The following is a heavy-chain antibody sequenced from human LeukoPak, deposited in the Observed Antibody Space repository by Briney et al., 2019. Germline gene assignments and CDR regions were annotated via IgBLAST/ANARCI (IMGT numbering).Heavy chain of an antibody. J-gene: IGHJ4*02. CDR1: GGSISSGSYY. V-gene: IGHV4-61*02. Sequence: SQTLSLTCTVSGGSISSGSYYWSWIRQPAGKGLEWIGRIYTSGSTNYNPSLKSRVTISVDTSKNQFSLKLSSVTAAATAVYYRGGEGKQLMDNGGQEPLVPAPS. CDR3: GGEGKQLMDN. CDR2: IYTSGST. D-gene: IGHD5-18*01.